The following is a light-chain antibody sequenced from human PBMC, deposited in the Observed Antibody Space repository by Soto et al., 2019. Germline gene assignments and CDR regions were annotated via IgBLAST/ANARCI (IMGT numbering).Light chain of an antibody. CDR3: QQYGSSPRT. CDR2: GTS. V-gene: IGKV3-20*01. CDR1: QNFDTNY. J-gene: IGKJ1*01. Sequence: EIVLTQSPGTLSLSPGERATLSCRASQNFDTNYLAWYQQKPGQAPRLLIYGTSNRATGIPDRFSGSGSGTDFSLTISSLEPGDLAVYYCQQYGSSPRTFGQGTKVDIK.